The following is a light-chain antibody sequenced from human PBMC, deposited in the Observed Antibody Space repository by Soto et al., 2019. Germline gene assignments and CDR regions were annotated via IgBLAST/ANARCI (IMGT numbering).Light chain of an antibody. Sequence: QSALAQPPSASGSPGQSVTISCTGTSSDIGGYNYISWYQQHPGKAPKLMIYEVTKRPSGVPDRFSASKSGNTASLTVSGLQAEDEAAYYCASYAVRNVIFGGGTKLTVL. J-gene: IGLJ2*01. CDR2: EVT. CDR3: ASYAVRNVI. V-gene: IGLV2-8*01. CDR1: SSDIGGYNY.